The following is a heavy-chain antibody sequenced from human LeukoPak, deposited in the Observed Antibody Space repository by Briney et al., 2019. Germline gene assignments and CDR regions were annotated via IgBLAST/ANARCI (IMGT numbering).Heavy chain of an antibody. J-gene: IGHJ4*02. CDR2: ISGSGGVT. Sequence: GGSLRLSCAASGFTFSSYAMSWVRQAPGKGLEWVSAISGSGGVTYYADSVKGRFTISRDNSKNTLSLQMNSLRAEDTAVYFCAKGGYSAHFDYWGQGTLATVSS. CDR1: GFTFSSYA. D-gene: IGHD5-18*01. V-gene: IGHV3-23*01. CDR3: AKGGYSAHFDY.